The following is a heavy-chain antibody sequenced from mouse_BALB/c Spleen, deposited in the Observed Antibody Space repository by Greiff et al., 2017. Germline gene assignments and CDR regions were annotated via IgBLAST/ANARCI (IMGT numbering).Heavy chain of an antibody. J-gene: IGHJ2*01. CDR1: GYTFTDYY. CDR3: ARFYDGYYVDY. D-gene: IGHD2-3*01. Sequence: QVQLQQSGAELARPGASVKLSCKASGYTFTDYYINWVKQRTGQGLEWIGEIYPGSGNTYYNEKFKGKATLTADKSSSTAYMQLSSLTSEDSAVYFCARFYDGYYVDYWGQGTTLTVSS. CDR2: IYPGSGNT. V-gene: IGHV1-77*01.